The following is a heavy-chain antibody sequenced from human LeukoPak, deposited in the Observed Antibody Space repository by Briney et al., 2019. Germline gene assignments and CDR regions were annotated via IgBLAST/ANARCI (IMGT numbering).Heavy chain of an antibody. Sequence: GGSLRLSCAASGFTFSSYWMSWVRQAPGKGLEWVASIKQDGSEKYYVDSVKGRFTISRDNAKNSLYLQMNSLRAEDTAVYYCARVSAGKYYYYGMDVWGQGTTVTVSS. D-gene: IGHD6-13*01. CDR3: ARVSAGKYYYYGMDV. CDR1: GFTFSSYW. CDR2: IKQDGSEK. V-gene: IGHV3-7*01. J-gene: IGHJ6*02.